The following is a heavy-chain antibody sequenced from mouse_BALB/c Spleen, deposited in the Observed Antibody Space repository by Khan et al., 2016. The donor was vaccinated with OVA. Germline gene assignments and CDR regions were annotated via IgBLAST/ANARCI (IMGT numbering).Heavy chain of an antibody. CDR1: GYTFTDFT. CDR2: VSSYYGDA. CDR3: GRGGGGDRFAY. V-gene: IGHV1S137*01. Sequence: QIQLVQSGAELVRPGVSVKISCKGSGYTFTDFTIHWVKQSHAKSLEWIGVVSSYYGDATYNQKFKDKATMTVDKSSSTAYMELARLTSEDSAIYFCGRGGGGDRFAYWGQGTLVTVSA. J-gene: IGHJ3*01.